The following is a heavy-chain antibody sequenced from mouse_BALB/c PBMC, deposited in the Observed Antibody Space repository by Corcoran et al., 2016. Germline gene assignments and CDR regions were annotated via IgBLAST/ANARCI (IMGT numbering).Heavy chain of an antibody. CDR1: GYSITSGYY. J-gene: IGHJ2*01. CDR3: AIEDYGSSYDY. D-gene: IGHD1-1*01. V-gene: IGHV3-6*02. CDR2: ISYDGSN. Sequence: DVQLQESGPGLVTPSQSLSLHCSFTGYSITSGYYWNWIRQFPGNKLEWMGYISYDGSNNYNPSLKNRISITRDTSKNQFFLKLNSVTTEDTATYYCAIEDYGSSYDYWGQGTTLTVSS.